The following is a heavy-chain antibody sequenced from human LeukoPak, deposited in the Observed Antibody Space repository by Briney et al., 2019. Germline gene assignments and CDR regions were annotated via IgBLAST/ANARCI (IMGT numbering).Heavy chain of an antibody. CDR3: ASRDGYNYVYDY. Sequence: ASVKVSCKASGYTFTGYYMHWVRQAPGQGLEWMGWINPNSGGTNYAQKFQGRVTMTGDTSISTAYMELSRLRSDDTAVYYCASRDGYNYVYDYWGQGTLVTVSS. D-gene: IGHD5-24*01. CDR1: GYTFTGYY. J-gene: IGHJ4*02. V-gene: IGHV1-2*02. CDR2: INPNSGGT.